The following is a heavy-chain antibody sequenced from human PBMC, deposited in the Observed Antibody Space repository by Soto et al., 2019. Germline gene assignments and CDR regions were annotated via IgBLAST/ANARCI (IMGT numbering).Heavy chain of an antibody. J-gene: IGHJ6*02. CDR2: ISSSSSTI. D-gene: IGHD3-3*01. CDR3: ARAQYYDFWSGPTPGDV. V-gene: IGHV3-48*01. CDR1: GFTFSSYS. Sequence: GGSLRLSCAASGFTFSSYSMNWVRQAPGKGLEWVSYISSSSSTIYYADSVKGRFTISRDNAKNSLYLQMNSLRAEDTAVYYCARAQYYDFWSGPTPGDVWGQGTTVTVSS.